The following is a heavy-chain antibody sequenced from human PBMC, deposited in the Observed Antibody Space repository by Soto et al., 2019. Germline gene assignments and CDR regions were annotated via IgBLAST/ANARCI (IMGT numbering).Heavy chain of an antibody. D-gene: IGHD2-8*01. CDR3: EREPACTARY. CDR1: GFTVSTDW. Sequence: EVQLVESGGGLVQPGGSLRLSCAASGFTVSTDWMSWVRQAPGKGLEWVANKKQDGGEKYYVDWVKGRFTISRDIAKNSSDLQMSSLRAEDTAVYYCEREPACTARYWGQGTLVTVSS. J-gene: IGHJ4*02. V-gene: IGHV3-7*03. CDR2: KKQDGGEK.